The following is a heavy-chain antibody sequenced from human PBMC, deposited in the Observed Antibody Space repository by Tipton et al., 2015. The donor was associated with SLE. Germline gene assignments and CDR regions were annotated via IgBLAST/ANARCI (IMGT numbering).Heavy chain of an antibody. J-gene: IGHJ5*02. Sequence: TLSLTCAVSGSFISSGYYWGWIRQPPGKGLEWIGSFYHSGSTYNNPSLKSRVTISVDTSKNQFSLRLSSVTAADTAVYYCAIQVYSSSWYGWFDPWGQGTLVTVSS. CDR3: AIQVYSSSWYGWFDP. CDR1: GSFISSGYY. CDR2: FYHSGST. D-gene: IGHD6-13*01. V-gene: IGHV4-38-2*01.